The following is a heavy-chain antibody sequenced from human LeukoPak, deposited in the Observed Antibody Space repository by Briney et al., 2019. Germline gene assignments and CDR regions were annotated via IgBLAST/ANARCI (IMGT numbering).Heavy chain of an antibody. CDR3: ARVWYGDYERDY. J-gene: IGHJ4*02. CDR1: GFTFRQHW. Sequence: GGSLRLSCEASGFTFRQHWMHWVRQAPGKGLEWVSAITASGADTYYADSVKGRFTISRDNSKNTLYLQMNNLRLEDTALYYCARVWYGDYERDYWGQGTLVTVSS. D-gene: IGHD4-17*01. V-gene: IGHV3-23*01. CDR2: ITASGADT.